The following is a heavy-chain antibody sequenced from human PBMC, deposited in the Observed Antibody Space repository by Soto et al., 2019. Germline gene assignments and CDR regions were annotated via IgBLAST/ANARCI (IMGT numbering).Heavy chain of an antibody. CDR1: GYTFTNYD. CDR3: ARRYCISTSCYHDAFDI. CDR2: MNPNSGNT. J-gene: IGHJ3*02. Sequence: ASVKVSCKASGYTFTNYDMNWVRQATGQGLEWMGWMNPNSGNTGYAQKFQGRVTMTRNTSISTAYMELSSLRSEDTAVYYCARRYCISTSCYHDAFDIWGQGTMVTVS. D-gene: IGHD2-2*01. V-gene: IGHV1-8*01.